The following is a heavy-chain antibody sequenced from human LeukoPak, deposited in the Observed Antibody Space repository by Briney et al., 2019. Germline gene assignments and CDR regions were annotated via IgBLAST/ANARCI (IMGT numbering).Heavy chain of an antibody. J-gene: IGHJ4*02. CDR2: INYSGST. Sequence: PSQTLSLTCTVSGGSISSGAHYWSWIRQHPGKGLEWIGYINYSGSTYYNPSLKSRVTISADTSKNQFSLKLTSVTAADTAVYYCAIGGSGEGYWGQGTLVTVSS. D-gene: IGHD3-10*01. V-gene: IGHV4-31*03. CDR1: GGSISSGAHY. CDR3: AIGGSGEGY.